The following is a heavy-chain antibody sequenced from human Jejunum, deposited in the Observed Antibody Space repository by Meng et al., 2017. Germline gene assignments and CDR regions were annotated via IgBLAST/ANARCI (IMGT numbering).Heavy chain of an antibody. Sequence: QVHRVQSGAEVKKPGASGRVSCEASGSTFTAYYVHWVRQAPGQGLEWMGRMNPNNGDTNYAQKFQGRVTMTRATSTAYMDLSRLTSDDTAVYYCAKDEGTTTAFDHWGQGTLVTVSS. V-gene: IGHV1-2*06. CDR2: MNPNNGDT. D-gene: IGHD1-26*01. CDR3: AKDEGTTTAFDH. J-gene: IGHJ4*02. CDR1: GSTFTAYY.